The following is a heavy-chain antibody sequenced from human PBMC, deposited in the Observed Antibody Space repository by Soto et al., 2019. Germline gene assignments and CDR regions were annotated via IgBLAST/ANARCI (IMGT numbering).Heavy chain of an antibody. CDR2: ISYDGSNK. CDR1: GFTFSSYA. CDR3: AREAPGYWKVFYYYGMAV. D-gene: IGHD1-1*01. V-gene: IGHV3-30-3*01. Sequence: PGGSLRLSCSASGFTFSSYAMHWVRQAPGKGLEWVAVISYDGSNKYYADSVKVRFTISRDNSKNTLYLQMNSLRAEDTAVYYCAREAPGYWKVFYYYGMAVWGQGTTVTVSS. J-gene: IGHJ6*02.